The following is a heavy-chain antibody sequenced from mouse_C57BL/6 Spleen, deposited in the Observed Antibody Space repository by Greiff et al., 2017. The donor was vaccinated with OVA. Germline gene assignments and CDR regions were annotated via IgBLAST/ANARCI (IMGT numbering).Heavy chain of an antibody. J-gene: IGHJ2*01. D-gene: IGHD3-2*02. CDR2: INPNNGGT. CDR1: GYTFTDYY. V-gene: IGHV1-26*01. CDR3: ALTAQATWGDY. Sequence: VQLQQSGPELVKPGASVKISCKASGYTFTDYYMNWVKQSHGKSLEWIGDINPNNGGTSYNQKFKGKATLTVDKSSSTAYMELRSLTSEDSAVYYCALTAQATWGDYWGQGTTLTVSS.